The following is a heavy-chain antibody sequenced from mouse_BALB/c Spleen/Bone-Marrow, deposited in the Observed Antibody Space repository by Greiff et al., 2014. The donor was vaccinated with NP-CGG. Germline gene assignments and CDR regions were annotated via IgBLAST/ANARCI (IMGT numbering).Heavy chain of an antibody. CDR1: GYAFSSYW. D-gene: IGHD1-1*01. CDR3: ARRGYYYGSSYVDY. Sequence: QVHVKQSGAELVRPGSSVKISCKASGYAFSSYWMNWVKQRPGQGLEWIGQIYPGDGDTNYNGKFKGKATLTADKSSSTAYMQLSSLTSEDSAVYFCARRGYYYGSSYVDYWGRGTTLTVSS. CDR2: IYPGDGDT. V-gene: IGHV1-80*01. J-gene: IGHJ2*01.